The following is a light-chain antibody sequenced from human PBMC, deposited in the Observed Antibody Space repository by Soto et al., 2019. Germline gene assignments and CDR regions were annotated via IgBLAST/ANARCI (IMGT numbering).Light chain of an antibody. CDR3: SSYTSSSTWV. J-gene: IGLJ3*02. CDR2: QVS. Sequence: QSALTQPPSVSGSPGQSVTISCTGTSSDVGSYNRVSWYQQPPGTAPKLMIYQVSNRPSGVPDRFSGSKSGNPASLTISGLQAEDGADYYCSSYTSSSTWVFGGGTKLTVL. CDR1: SSDVGSYNR. V-gene: IGLV2-18*02.